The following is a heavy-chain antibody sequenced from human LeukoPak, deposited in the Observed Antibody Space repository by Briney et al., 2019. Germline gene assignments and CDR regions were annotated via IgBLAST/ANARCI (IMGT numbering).Heavy chain of an antibody. CDR2: IKQDGSEK. V-gene: IGHV3-7*01. D-gene: IGHD6-19*01. Sequence: GGSLRLSSSASGFTSSSYWVSWVRRTPEKGREWVANIKQDGSEKYCVDSAKGRFTTSRDNAKSSMFLQMSSLRAEETAVYYCVRDGRSGWHFDGWSQGTRVT. CDR1: GFTSSSYW. J-gene: IGHJ4*02. CDR3: VRDGRSGWHFDG.